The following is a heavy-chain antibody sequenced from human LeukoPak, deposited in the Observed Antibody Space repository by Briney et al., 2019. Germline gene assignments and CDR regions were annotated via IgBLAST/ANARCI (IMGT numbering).Heavy chain of an antibody. CDR3: TRDRQGSLPYSTAY. V-gene: IGHV3-7*01. CDR2: IKQDGSEK. D-gene: IGHD2-21*01. CDR1: GFTLSSNW. Sequence: GGSLRLSCAASGFTLSSNWMNWVRQAPGKGLEWVAIIKQDGSEKYYVDSVKGGFTISRDNAKKSLYLQMNSVRAEDTPVYYCTRDRQGSLPYSTAYWGQGTLVTVSS. J-gene: IGHJ4*02.